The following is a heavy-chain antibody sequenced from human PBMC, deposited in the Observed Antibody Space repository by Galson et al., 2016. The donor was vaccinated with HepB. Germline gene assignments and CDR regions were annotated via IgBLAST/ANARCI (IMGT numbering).Heavy chain of an antibody. V-gene: IGHV4-61*01. Sequence: SETLSLTCAVSGASVSSGSYYWTWIRQPPGKGLEWIGYIYYTGSTTYNPSLKSRVTISLDMSKNQFSLKLNSVTAADTAMYYCARGRSGSVRVDPWGQGILVTVSS. J-gene: IGHJ5*02. CDR1: GASVSSGSYY. D-gene: IGHD1-26*01. CDR2: IYYTGST. CDR3: ARGRSGSVRVDP.